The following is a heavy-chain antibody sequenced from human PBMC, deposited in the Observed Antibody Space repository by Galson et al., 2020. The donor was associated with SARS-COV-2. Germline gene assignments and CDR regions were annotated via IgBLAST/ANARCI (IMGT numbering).Heavy chain of an antibody. CDR3: ARKKGGSGSYYWGYFDY. J-gene: IGHJ4*01. CDR1: GYTFTSYY. D-gene: IGHD3-10*01. Sequence: ASVNVSCKASGYTFTSYYMHWVRQAPGQGLEWMGIINPSGGSTSYAQKFQGRVTMTRDTSTSTVYMELSSLRSEATAVYYCARKKGGSGSYYWGYFDYWGQEPWSPSPQ. CDR2: INPSGGST. V-gene: IGHV1-46*01.